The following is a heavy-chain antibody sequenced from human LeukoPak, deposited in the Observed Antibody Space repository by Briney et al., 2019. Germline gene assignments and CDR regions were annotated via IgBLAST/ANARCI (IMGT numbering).Heavy chain of an antibody. CDR1: GFTFITYA. D-gene: IGHD1-26*01. J-gene: IGHJ4*02. CDR2: ISGSGTGGRT. Sequence: GGSLRLSCAASGFTFITYAMSWVRQAPGKGLEWVSGISGSGTGGRTYYADSVKGRFTISRDNLKNTLYLQMNSLRAEDTAVYYCAKAGSIRFDYWGQGTLVTVSS. CDR3: AKAGSIRFDY. V-gene: IGHV3-23*01.